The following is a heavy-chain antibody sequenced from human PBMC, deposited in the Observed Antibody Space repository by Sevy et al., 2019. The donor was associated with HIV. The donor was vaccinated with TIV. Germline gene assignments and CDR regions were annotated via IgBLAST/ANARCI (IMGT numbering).Heavy chain of an antibody. CDR1: GGSINPYS. CDR3: ARVGSWYYGSTGNAFDI. CDR2: IDYSGST. Sequence: SETLSLTYTVSGGSINPYSCTWIRQPPGKGLEWIGYIDYSGSTNYNPSLKSRATISADTSKIQFSLKLSSVTAADMAVYYCARVGSWYYGSTGNAFDIWGQGTMVTVSS. D-gene: IGHD3-10*01. J-gene: IGHJ3*02. V-gene: IGHV4-59*01.